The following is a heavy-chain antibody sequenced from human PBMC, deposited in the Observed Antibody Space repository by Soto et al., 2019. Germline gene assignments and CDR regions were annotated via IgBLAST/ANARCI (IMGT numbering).Heavy chain of an antibody. V-gene: IGHV3-21*01. D-gene: IGHD5-12*01. Sequence: GGSLRLSCAASGFTFSSYSMNWVRQAPGKGLEWVSSISSSSSYIYYADSVKGRFTISRDNAKNSLYLQMNSLRAEDTAVYYCARGPGYSGYDDALDIWGQGTMVTVSS. CDR3: ARGPGYSGYDDALDI. CDR1: GFTFSSYS. CDR2: ISSSSSYI. J-gene: IGHJ3*02.